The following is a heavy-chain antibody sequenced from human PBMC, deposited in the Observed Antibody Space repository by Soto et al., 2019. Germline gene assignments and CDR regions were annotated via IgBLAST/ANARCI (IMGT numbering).Heavy chain of an antibody. Sequence: SGPTLVNPTQTLTLTCTFSGFSLSTSGMFVSWIRQPPGKALEWLALIDWDDDKYYSTSLKTRLTISKDTSKNQVVLTMTNMDPVDTATYYCARVYYYYSSGYYSGFYYGMDVWGQGTTVTVSS. CDR1: GFSLSTSGMF. D-gene: IGHD3-22*01. CDR3: ARVYYYYSSGYYSGFYYGMDV. CDR2: IDWDDDK. V-gene: IGHV2-70*01. J-gene: IGHJ6*02.